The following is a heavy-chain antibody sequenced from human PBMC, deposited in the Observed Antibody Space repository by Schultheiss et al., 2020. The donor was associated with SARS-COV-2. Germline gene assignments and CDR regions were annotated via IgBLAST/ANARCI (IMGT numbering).Heavy chain of an antibody. CDR2: INHSGST. CDR3: ARGSGVAAAGTSYGMDV. Sequence: SETLSLTCAVYGGSFSGYYWSWIRQPPGKGLEWIGEINHSGSTNYNPSLKSRVTISVDTSKNQFSLKLSSVTAADTAVYYCARGSGVAAAGTSYGMDVWGQGTTVTVSS. D-gene: IGHD6-13*01. CDR1: GGSFSGYY. V-gene: IGHV4-34*01. J-gene: IGHJ6*02.